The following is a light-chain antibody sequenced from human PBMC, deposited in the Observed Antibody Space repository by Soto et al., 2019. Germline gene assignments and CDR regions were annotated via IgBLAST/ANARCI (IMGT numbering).Light chain of an antibody. Sequence: QSVLSQPASVSDSPEHSITISCAGTSSDIGGYNYVSWYQQHPDKAPKLMIYGVTNRPSGVSDRFSGSKSGHTASLTISGLQAEEEAHYYCTSYTSRSTYVFGTGTKVTVL. CDR2: GVT. J-gene: IGLJ1*01. CDR1: SSDIGGYNY. CDR3: TSYTSRSTYV. V-gene: IGLV2-14*01.